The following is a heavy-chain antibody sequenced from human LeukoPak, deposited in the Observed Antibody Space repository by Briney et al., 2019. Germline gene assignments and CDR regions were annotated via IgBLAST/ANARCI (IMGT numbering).Heavy chain of an antibody. CDR2: ISYDGSNK. V-gene: IGHV3-30*03. D-gene: IGHD5-24*01. J-gene: IGHJ4*02. Sequence: GGSLRLSCAASGVTFSGYSMNWVRQAPGKGLEWVAVISYDGSNKYYADSVKGRFTISRDNSKNTLYLQMNSLRAEDTAVYYCARESHHHDGYGDFDYWGQGTLVTVSS. CDR1: GVTFSGYS. CDR3: ARESHHHDGYGDFDY.